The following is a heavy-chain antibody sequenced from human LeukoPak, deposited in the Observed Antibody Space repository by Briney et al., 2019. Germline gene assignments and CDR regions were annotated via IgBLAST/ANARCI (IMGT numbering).Heavy chain of an antibody. J-gene: IGHJ5*02. Sequence: PGGPLRLSCAASGFTFSSYAMSWVRQAPGKGLEWVSAISGSGGSTYYADSVKGRFTISRDNSKNTLYLQMNSLRAEDTAVYYCAKELYSSSWYWANWFDPWGQGTLVTVSS. D-gene: IGHD6-13*01. CDR3: AKELYSSSWYWANWFDP. CDR1: GFTFSSYA. CDR2: ISGSGGST. V-gene: IGHV3-23*01.